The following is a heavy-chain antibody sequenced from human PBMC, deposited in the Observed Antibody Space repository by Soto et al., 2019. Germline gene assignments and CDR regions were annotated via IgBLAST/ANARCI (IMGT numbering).Heavy chain of an antibody. CDR3: ARDSAGAAWDMDV. J-gene: IGHJ6*03. D-gene: IGHD6-13*01. V-gene: IGHV3-21*01. Sequence: GGSLRLSCAASGFTFSSYSMNWVRQAPGKGLEWVPSISSSSSYIYYADSVKGRFTISRDNAKNSLYLQMNSLRAEDTAVYYCARDSAGAAWDMDVWGKGTTVTASS. CDR2: ISSSSSYI. CDR1: GFTFSSYS.